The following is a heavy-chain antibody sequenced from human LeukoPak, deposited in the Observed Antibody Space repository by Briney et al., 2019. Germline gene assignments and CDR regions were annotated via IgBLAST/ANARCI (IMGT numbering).Heavy chain of an antibody. D-gene: IGHD2-2*02. Sequence: SETLSLTCTISGGSISRSSYYWGWIRQPPGKGLEWIGSISYGGSTFYNPSLKSRVTISVDTSKNQFCLKLTSVTAADTAVYYCARQGGPRVGIAAVPAAIRYWGQGTLVTVSS. J-gene: IGHJ4*02. CDR1: GGSISRSSYY. CDR3: ARQGGPRVGIAAVPAAIRY. CDR2: ISYGGST. V-gene: IGHV4-39*01.